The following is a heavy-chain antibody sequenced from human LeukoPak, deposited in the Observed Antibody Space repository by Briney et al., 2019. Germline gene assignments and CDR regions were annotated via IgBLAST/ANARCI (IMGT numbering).Heavy chain of an antibody. Sequence: GGSLRLSCAASGFTFSSYAMSWVRQAPGKGLEWVSGISGSGGSTYYADSVKGRFTISRDNSKNTLYLQMNSLRAEDTAVYYCAKTSTKYYYDSSGYPPHWGQGTLVTVSS. D-gene: IGHD3-22*01. J-gene: IGHJ4*02. CDR2: ISGSGGST. CDR1: GFTFSSYA. CDR3: AKTSTKYYYDSSGYPPH. V-gene: IGHV3-23*01.